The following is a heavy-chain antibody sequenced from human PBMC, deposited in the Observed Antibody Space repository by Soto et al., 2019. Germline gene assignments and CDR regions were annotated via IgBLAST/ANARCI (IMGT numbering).Heavy chain of an antibody. D-gene: IGHD3-3*01. CDR2: ISAYNGNT. CDR3: ARADPFLSGYHTRSLDY. J-gene: IGHJ4*02. Sequence: QVQLVQSGAEVKKPGASVKVSCKASGYTFTSYGISWVRQAPGHGLEWMGWISAYNGNTNYAQKLPGRVTMTTDPSTSTAYMELRSLRSDDTAVYYCARADPFLSGYHTRSLDYWGQGTLVTVSS. CDR1: GYTFTSYG. V-gene: IGHV1-18*01.